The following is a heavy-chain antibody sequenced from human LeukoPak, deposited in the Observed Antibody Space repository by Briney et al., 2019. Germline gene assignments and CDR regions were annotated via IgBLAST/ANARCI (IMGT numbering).Heavy chain of an antibody. V-gene: IGHV1-69*13. D-gene: IGHD1-26*01. CDR3: ARAGFPPGERGSKYYFDY. Sequence: ASVKVSCTASGGTFSSYAISWVRQAPGQGLEWMGGIIPIFGTANYAQKFQGRVTITADESTSTAYMELSSLRSEDTAVYYCARAGFPPGERGSKYYFDYWGQGTLVTVSS. J-gene: IGHJ4*02. CDR2: IIPIFGTA. CDR1: GGTFSSYA.